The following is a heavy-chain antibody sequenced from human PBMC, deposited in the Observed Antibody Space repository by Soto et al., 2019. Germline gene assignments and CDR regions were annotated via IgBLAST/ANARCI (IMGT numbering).Heavy chain of an antibody. Sequence: EVQLVESGGGLVQPGGSLRLSCAASGFTFHDYVMLWVRQAPGKGLEWVSAITWDGADVNYADSVKGRFTISRDNAKNSLYLQMSSLRPEDTALYYCAKGRTRPATSPKCLQNWCQGTLVTVSS. CDR2: ITWDGADV. CDR3: AKGRTRPATSPKCLQN. J-gene: IGHJ1*01. D-gene: IGHD1-1*01. V-gene: IGHV3-9*01. CDR1: GFTFHDYV.